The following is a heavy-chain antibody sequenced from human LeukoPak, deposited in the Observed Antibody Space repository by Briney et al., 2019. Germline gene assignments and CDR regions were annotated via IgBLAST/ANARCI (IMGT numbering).Heavy chain of an antibody. V-gene: IGHV4-4*07. CDR2: IYTSGST. D-gene: IGHD3-3*01. J-gene: IGHJ6*03. CDR3: ARDRGDTIFDFETYYYMDA. Sequence: SETLSLTCTVSGGSISSYYWSWIRQPAGKGLEWIGRIYTSGSTNYNPSLKSRVTMSVDTSKNQFSLKLSSVTAADTAVYYCARDRGDTIFDFETYYYMDAWGKGTTVTVSS. CDR1: GGSISSYY.